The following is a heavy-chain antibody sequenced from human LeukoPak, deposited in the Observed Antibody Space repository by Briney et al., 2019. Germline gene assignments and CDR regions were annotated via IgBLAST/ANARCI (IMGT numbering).Heavy chain of an antibody. J-gene: IGHJ4*02. Sequence: SETLSLTCTVSGGSVSSGSYYWGWIRQPPGKGLVYIGSIHYSGSTYYNPSLKSRVTMSVDTSENQFSLKLSSVTAADTAVYYCARDHDREGFCFDYWGQGTLVTVSS. V-gene: IGHV4-39*02. CDR2: IHYSGST. CDR1: GGSVSSGSYY. D-gene: IGHD3-3*01. CDR3: ARDHDREGFCFDY.